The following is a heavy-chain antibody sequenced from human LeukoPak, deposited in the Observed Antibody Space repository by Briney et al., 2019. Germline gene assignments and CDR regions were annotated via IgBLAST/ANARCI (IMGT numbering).Heavy chain of an antibody. D-gene: IGHD3-10*01. CDR3: AREQHGSGSYYALGDY. Sequence: ASVKVSCKASGHTFTSYYMHWVRQAPGQGLEWMGIINPSGGSTSYAQKFQGRVTMTRDTSTSTVYMELSSLRSEDTAVYYCAREQHGSGSYYALGDYWGQGTLVTVSS. V-gene: IGHV1-46*01. CDR1: GHTFTSYY. CDR2: INPSGGST. J-gene: IGHJ4*02.